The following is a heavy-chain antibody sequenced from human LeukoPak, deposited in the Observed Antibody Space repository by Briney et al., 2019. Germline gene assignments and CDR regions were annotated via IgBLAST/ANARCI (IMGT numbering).Heavy chain of an antibody. J-gene: IGHJ5*02. CDR1: GGSISSSSYY. CDR3: ARTTEDCSSTSCYQYWFDP. D-gene: IGHD2-2*01. CDR2: IYYSGST. V-gene: IGHV4-39*07. Sequence: SETLSLTCTVSGGSISSSSYYWGWIRQPPGKGLEWIGSIYYSGSTYYNPSLKSRVTISVDTSKNQFSLKLNSVTAADTAVYYCARTTEDCSSTSCYQYWFDPWGQGTLVTVSS.